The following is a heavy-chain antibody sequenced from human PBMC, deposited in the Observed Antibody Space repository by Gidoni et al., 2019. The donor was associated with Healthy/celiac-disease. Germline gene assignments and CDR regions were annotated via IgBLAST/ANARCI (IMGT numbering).Heavy chain of an antibody. Sequence: QVQLQESGPGLVKPSETLSLTCTVSGGSVSSGSYYWSWIRQPPGKGLEWIGYIYYSGSTNYNPSRKSRVTISVDTSKNQFSLKLSSVTAADTAVYYCARDPRFYGMDVWGQGTTVTVSS. CDR3: ARDPRFYGMDV. J-gene: IGHJ6*02. V-gene: IGHV4-61*01. CDR2: IYYSGST. D-gene: IGHD3-3*01. CDR1: GGSVSSGSYY.